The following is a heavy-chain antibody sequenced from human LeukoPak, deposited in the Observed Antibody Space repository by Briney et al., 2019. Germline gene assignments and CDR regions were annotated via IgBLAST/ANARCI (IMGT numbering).Heavy chain of an antibody. V-gene: IGHV4-4*02. CDR2: IYHSGST. CDR1: GGSISSSNW. J-gene: IGHJ4*02. CDR3: ARVPNVDTAMAFPLYYFDY. D-gene: IGHD5-18*01. Sequence: SETLSLTCAVSGGSISSSNWWSWVRQPPGKGLEWIGEIYHSGSTNYNPSLKSRVTISVDKSKNQFSLKLSSVTAADTAAYYCARVPNVDTAMAFPLYYFDYWGQGTLVTVSS.